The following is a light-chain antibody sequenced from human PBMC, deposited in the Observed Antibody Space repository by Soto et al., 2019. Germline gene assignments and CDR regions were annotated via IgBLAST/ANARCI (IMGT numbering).Light chain of an antibody. CDR3: SSYTTSNTRQIV. CDR2: DVT. J-gene: IGLJ1*01. Sequence: QSVLIQPASLSGTHGQSITISCTGTSSDVGGYNYVSWYQHHPGKAPKLIIYDVTNRPSGVSNPFSGSKSGNTASLTISGLQPEDEADYYCSSYTTSNTRQIVFGTGTKVTVL. V-gene: IGLV2-14*03. CDR1: SSDVGGYNY.